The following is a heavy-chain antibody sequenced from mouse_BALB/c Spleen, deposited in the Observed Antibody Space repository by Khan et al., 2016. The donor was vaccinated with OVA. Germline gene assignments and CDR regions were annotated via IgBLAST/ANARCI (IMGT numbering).Heavy chain of an antibody. V-gene: IGHV9-3-1*01. CDR3: SSSICICWFAY. CDR2: TNTYTGEA. CDR1: GYTPTNYG. Sequence: QIQLVQSGPELKKPGETVKISCKASGYTPTNYGMNWVKQAPGKGLKRMGWTNTYTGEATYADDFKGRFALSLAPSASTAFLQINNLKNEDTATCICSSSICICWFAYWGQGTLVTVSA. J-gene: IGHJ3*01.